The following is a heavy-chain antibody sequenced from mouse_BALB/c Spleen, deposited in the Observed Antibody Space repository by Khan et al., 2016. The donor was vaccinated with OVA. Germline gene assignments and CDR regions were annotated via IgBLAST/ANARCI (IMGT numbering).Heavy chain of an antibody. D-gene: IGHD3-3*01. CDR1: GYSITSDYA. V-gene: IGHV3-2*02. Sequence: EVQLQESGPGLVKPSQSLSLTCTVTGYSITSDYAWNWIRQFPGNKLEWMGYISYSGSPSYIPSLKSRISISRDTSNNQFFLQLNSLTCEDTATYYCARGRAYWGQGTLVTVSA. J-gene: IGHJ3*01. CDR2: ISYSGSP. CDR3: ARGRAY.